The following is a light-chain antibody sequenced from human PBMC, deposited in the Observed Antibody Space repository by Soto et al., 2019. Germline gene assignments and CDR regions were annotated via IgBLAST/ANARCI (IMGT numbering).Light chain of an antibody. CDR1: QSVSSRY. J-gene: IGKJ3*01. CDR2: GAS. CDR3: QQYGYRNT. V-gene: IGKV3-20*01. Sequence: EIVLTQSTGTLSLSPGERATLSCRASQSVSSRYLAWYQQKPGQAPRLLIYGASSRANGIPDRFSGSGSGTDFTLTISRLEPEDFAMYYCQQYGYRNTFGPGTKVDIK.